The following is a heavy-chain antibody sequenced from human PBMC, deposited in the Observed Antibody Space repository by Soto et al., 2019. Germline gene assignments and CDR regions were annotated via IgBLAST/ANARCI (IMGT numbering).Heavy chain of an antibody. V-gene: IGHV4-34*01. J-gene: IGHJ4*02. CDR2: INHSGNT. CDR3: ARHHVRGRTIAGAAEF. Sequence: KPXGTLSLTCAVYGKSLSGYYWSWIRQPPGKALEWIGEINHSGNTNYNPSLKSRVTISVDTSKNQLFLNLSSVTAADTAMYYCARHHVRGRTIAGAAEFWGQGTLVTVSS. CDR1: GKSLSGYY. D-gene: IGHD1-26*01.